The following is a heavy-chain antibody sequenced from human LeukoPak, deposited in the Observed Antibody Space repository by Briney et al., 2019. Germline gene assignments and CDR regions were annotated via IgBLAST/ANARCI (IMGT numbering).Heavy chain of an antibody. CDR3: ARGYSGSYYPLVGFDY. CDR1: GGSISSYY. CDR2: IYTSGST. J-gene: IGHJ4*02. D-gene: IGHD1-26*01. Sequence: SETLSLTCTVSGGSISSYYWSWIRQPAGKGLEWIGRIYTSGSTNYNPSLKSRVTMSVDTSKNQFSLKLSSVTAADTAVYYCARGYSGSYYPLVGFDYWGQGTLVTVSS. V-gene: IGHV4-4*07.